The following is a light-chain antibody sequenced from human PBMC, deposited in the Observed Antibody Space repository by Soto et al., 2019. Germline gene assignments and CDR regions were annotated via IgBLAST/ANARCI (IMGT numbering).Light chain of an antibody. J-gene: IGKJ4*01. CDR3: HQYSASHT. V-gene: IGKV1-5*03. CDR1: ESISSW. Sequence: DIQMTQSPSTLSASVGDRIIITCRASESISSWLAWYQQKPGKAPKLLIYKASTLESGVPSRFSASGSGTEFTLTISSLQPDDSATYFCHQYSASHTFGGGTKADIK. CDR2: KAS.